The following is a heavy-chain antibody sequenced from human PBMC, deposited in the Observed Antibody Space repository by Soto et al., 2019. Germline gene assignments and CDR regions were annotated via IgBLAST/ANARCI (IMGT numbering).Heavy chain of an antibody. CDR2: ISAYNDYT. CDR3: ARGGYYDTAWGKLSHYGLDV. CDR1: GYTFIRYG. D-gene: IGHD3-16*01. Sequence: QVQLVQSAAEVKKPGASVKVSCKASGYTFIRYGITWVRQAPGQGLEWMGWISAYNDYTIYAQKLQGRVTMPTDTSTRTVYMELRSLQSDDTAVYYCARGGYYDTAWGKLSHYGLDVWGQGTSVTVSS. V-gene: IGHV1-18*01. J-gene: IGHJ6*02.